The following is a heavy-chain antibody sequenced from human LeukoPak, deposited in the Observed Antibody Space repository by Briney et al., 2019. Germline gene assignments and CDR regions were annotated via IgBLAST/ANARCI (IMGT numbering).Heavy chain of an antibody. CDR1: GGSISSYY. CDR2: IYYSGST. V-gene: IGHV4-59*01. J-gene: IGHJ4*02. Sequence: SETLSLTCTVSGGSISSYYWSWIRQPPGKGLEWIGYIYYSGSTNYNPSLKSRVTISVDTSKNQFSLKLSSVTAADTAVYYCASSERGGYSDYWGQGTLVTVSS. D-gene: IGHD4-23*01. CDR3: ASSERGGYSDY.